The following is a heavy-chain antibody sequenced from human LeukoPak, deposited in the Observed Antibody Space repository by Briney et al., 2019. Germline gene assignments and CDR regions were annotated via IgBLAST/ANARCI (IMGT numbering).Heavy chain of an antibody. D-gene: IGHD3-22*01. Sequence: GGSLRLSCAASGFTFSNYGMHWVRQAPGKGLEWVAVISYDGSNKYYADSVKGRFTISRDNSKNTLYLQMNSLRAEDTAVYYCARDSYYYDSSGYYPQGGFDYWGQGTLVTVSS. J-gene: IGHJ4*02. CDR3: ARDSYYYDSSGYYPQGGFDY. CDR2: ISYDGSNK. V-gene: IGHV3-30*19. CDR1: GFTFSNYG.